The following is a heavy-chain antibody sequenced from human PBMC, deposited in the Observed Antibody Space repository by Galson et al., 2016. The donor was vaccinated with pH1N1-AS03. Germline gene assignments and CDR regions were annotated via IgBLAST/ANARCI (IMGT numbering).Heavy chain of an antibody. Sequence: ETLSLTCTVSGDSISTSDWTWIRPPPGKGLESIGYISRSGSTHYNPPPTSRAPISIDPSKSQFSLSLSSVTAADTAVYYCARRVSDFLVADIREAFDLWGPGTLVTVSS. D-gene: IGHD2-15*01. V-gene: IGHV4-4*09. CDR2: ISRSGST. CDR1: GDSISTSD. CDR3: ARRVSDFLVADIREAFDL. J-gene: IGHJ3*01.